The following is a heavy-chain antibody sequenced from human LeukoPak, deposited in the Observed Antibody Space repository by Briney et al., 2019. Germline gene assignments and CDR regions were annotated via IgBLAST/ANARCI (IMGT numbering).Heavy chain of an antibody. CDR1: GYTFTSYD. D-gene: IGHD6-6*01. CDR2: MNPNSGNT. V-gene: IGHV1-8*01. J-gene: IGHJ6*03. CDR3: ARTGAYSSSSPYYYYYYYMDV. Sequence: ASVKVSCKASGYTFTSYDINWVRQATGQGLEWMGWMNPNSGNTGYAQKFQGRVTMTRNTSISTAYMELSSLRSEDTAVYFSARTGAYSSSSPYYYYYYYMDVWGKGTTVTVSS.